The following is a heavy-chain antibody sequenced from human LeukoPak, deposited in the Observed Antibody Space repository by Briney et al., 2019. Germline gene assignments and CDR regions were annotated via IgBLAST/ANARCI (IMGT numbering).Heavy chain of an antibody. D-gene: IGHD5-24*01. Sequence: GGSLRLSCAASGFTFSSYAMTWVRQAPGKGLEWVSAISGSGGSTYYADSVKGRFTISRDNSKNTLYLQMNSLRAEDTAVYYCAKVGPRDGYREYYFDYWGQGTLVAVSS. CDR3: AKVGPRDGYREYYFDY. CDR1: GFTFSSYA. J-gene: IGHJ4*02. V-gene: IGHV3-23*01. CDR2: ISGSGGST.